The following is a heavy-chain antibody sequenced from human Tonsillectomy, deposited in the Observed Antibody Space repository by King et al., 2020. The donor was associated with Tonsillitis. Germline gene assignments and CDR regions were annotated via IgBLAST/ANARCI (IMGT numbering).Heavy chain of an antibody. D-gene: IGHD2/OR15-2a*01. J-gene: IGHJ2*01. CDR3: ARYREYDTSGPAL. CDR1: GFSFSSDA. CDR2: SSRSGGAR. Sequence: VQLVESGGRLVEPGGSLRLSCEGSGFSFSSDAMSWVRQAPGKGLEWVSGSSRSGGARFYAPSVKGRFTISRDNSENTLFLQMSSLRVDDSSLYYCARYREYDTSGPALWGRGTLVTVSS. V-gene: IGHV3-23*04.